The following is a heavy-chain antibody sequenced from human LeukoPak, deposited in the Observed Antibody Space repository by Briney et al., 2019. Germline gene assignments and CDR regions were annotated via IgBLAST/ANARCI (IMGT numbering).Heavy chain of an antibody. CDR3: ARNATTVNHVYKYFGY. CDR2: AFNSGST. CDR1: GGSMNGGLYY. V-gene: IGHV4-39*01. J-gene: IGHJ4*02. Sequence: SETLSLTCSVSGGSMNGGLYYWAWIRQSPGKGLEWIGSAFNSGSTSYNPSLKSRVTISVDTSKNQFSLKLTSVTAADTAVYHCARNATTVNHVYKYFGYWGQGALVTVSS. D-gene: IGHD4-17*01.